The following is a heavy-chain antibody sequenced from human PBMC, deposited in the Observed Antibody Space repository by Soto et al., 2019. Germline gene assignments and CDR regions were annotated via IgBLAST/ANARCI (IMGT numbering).Heavy chain of an antibody. CDR3: ARDGVVVVPAAMVTYYYYGMDV. V-gene: IGHV3-33*01. Sequence: PVRSQRLSCAASGFNFSSYGMHWVRQAPGKGLEWVAVIWYDGSNKYYADSVKGRFTISRDNSKNTLYLQMNSLRAEDTAVYYCARDGVVVVPAAMVTYYYYGMDVWGQGTTVTVSS. CDR2: IWYDGSNK. CDR1: GFNFSSYG. D-gene: IGHD2-2*01. J-gene: IGHJ6*02.